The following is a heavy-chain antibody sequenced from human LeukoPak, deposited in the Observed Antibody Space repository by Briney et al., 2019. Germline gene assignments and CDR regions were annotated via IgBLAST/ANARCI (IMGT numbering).Heavy chain of an antibody. Sequence: SETVSLTCTVSGGSISSYYWSWLRQPAGKGLEWIGRIYTSGSTNYNPSLKSRVTMSVDTSKNQFSLKLSSVTAAATAVYYCTRDGDSSGWSPYFDYWGQGTLVTVSS. CDR3: TRDGDSSGWSPYFDY. D-gene: IGHD6-19*01. CDR2: IYTSGST. V-gene: IGHV4-4*07. CDR1: GGSISSYY. J-gene: IGHJ4*01.